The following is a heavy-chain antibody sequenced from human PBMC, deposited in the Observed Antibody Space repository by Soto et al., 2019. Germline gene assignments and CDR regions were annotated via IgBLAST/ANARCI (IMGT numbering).Heavy chain of an antibody. V-gene: IGHV1-69*13. D-gene: IGHD2-15*01. Sequence: GASVKVSCKASGGTFSSYAISWVRQAPGQGLEWMGGIIPIFGTANYAQKFQGRVTITADESTSTAYIELSSLRSEDTAVYYCARGLTGCSGGSCYTATTYGMGVWGQGTTVTVSS. J-gene: IGHJ6*02. CDR2: IIPIFGTA. CDR3: ARGLTGCSGGSCYTATTYGMGV. CDR1: GGTFSSYA.